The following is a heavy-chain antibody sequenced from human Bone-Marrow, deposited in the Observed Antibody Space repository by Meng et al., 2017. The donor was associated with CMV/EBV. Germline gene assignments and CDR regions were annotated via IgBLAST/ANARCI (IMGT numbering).Heavy chain of an antibody. CDR3: ASHPRQRAPYDY. J-gene: IGHJ4*02. D-gene: IGHD6-25*01. V-gene: IGHV1-3*02. CDR2: SNAGNGNT. CDR1: GYTFTSYA. Sequence: ASVKVSCKASGYTFTSYAMHWVRQAPGQRLEWMGWSNAGNGNTKYSQEFQGRVTITADTSTSTAYMELNSLRSEDTAVYYCASHPRQRAPYDYWGQGTLVTVSS.